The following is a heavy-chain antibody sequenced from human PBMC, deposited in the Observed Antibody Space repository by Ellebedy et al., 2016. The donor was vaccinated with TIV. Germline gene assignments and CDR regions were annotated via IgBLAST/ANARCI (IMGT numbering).Heavy chain of an antibody. J-gene: IGHJ4*02. CDR2: IWYSGST. V-gene: IGHV4-39*01. CDR1: GGSISSKTYY. CDR3: ASIGGQYSSGWYDY. D-gene: IGHD6-19*01. Sequence: MPSETLSLTCTVSGGSISSKTYYWGWIRQPPGMGLEWIGSIWYSGSTYYNPSLKSRITLSENTSKNQFSLKLTSVTAADTAVYYCASIGGQYSSGWYDYWGQGTLVTVSS.